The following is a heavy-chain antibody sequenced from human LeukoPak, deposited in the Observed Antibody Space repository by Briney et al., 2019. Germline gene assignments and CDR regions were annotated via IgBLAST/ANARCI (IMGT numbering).Heavy chain of an antibody. Sequence: SETLSLTCSVSGGSITVYYWHWIRQSPGKGLEWIGSISYSGSTTYNPSLKNRVTISIDTSKNRFSLQVISVMAADTAMYYWARGGSRSYTSSTLDYWGQGTLVTVSS. CDR3: ARGGSRSYTSSTLDY. CDR2: ISYSGST. J-gene: IGHJ4*02. V-gene: IGHV4-59*12. CDR1: GGSITVYY. D-gene: IGHD6-6*01.